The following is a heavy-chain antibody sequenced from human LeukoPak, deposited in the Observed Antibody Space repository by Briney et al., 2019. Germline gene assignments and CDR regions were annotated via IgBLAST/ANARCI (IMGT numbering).Heavy chain of an antibody. CDR1: GYTFTSYD. CDR3: ARVLSYMDV. CDR2: INPNSGGT. V-gene: IGHV1-2*02. J-gene: IGHJ6*03. Sequence: ASVRVSCKASGYTFTSYDINWVRQAPGQGLEWMGWINPNSGGTNYAQKFQGRVTMTRDTSISTAYMELSRLRSDDTAVYYCARVLSYMDVWGKGTTVTVSS.